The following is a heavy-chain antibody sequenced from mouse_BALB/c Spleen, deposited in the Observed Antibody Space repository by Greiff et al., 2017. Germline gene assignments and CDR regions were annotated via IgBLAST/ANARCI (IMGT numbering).Heavy chain of an antibody. CDR1: GYTFTSYW. V-gene: IGHV1S127*01. D-gene: IGHD3-1*01. J-gene: IGHJ4*01. CDR3: TGALGSYYYAMDY. CDR2: IDPSDSYT. Sequence: QVQLKQPGAELVKPGASVKMSCKASGYTFTSYWMHWVKQRPGQGLEWIGTIDPSDSYTSYNQKFKGKATLTVDTSSSTAYMQLSSLTSEDSAVYYCTGALGSYYYAMDYWGQGTSVTVSS.